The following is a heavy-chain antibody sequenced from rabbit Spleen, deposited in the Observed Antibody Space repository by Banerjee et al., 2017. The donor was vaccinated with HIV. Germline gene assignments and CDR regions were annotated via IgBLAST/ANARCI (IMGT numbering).Heavy chain of an antibody. V-gene: IGHV1S45*01. CDR2: IYAGSSGST. CDR1: GLDFSSSYW. Sequence: QEQLVEYGGDLVQPEGSLTLTCKASGLDFSSSYWICWVRQAPGKGLEWIACIYAGSSGSTWYASWAKGRFTISKTSSTTVTLQMTSLTAADTATYFCARDAFATTSAYKLYYFNLWGQGTLVTVS. D-gene: IGHD1-1*01. J-gene: IGHJ4*01. CDR3: ARDAFATTSAYKLYYFNL.